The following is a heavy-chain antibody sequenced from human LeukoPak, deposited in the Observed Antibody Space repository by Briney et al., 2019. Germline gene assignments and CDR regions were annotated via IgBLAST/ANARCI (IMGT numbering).Heavy chain of an antibody. Sequence: GGSLRLSCATSGFTFSNAWMSWVRQAPGKGLEWVGRIKSKTDGGTTDYAAPVKGRFTISRDDSKNTLYLQMNSLKTEDTAVYYCTTGLGAVAGTYYFDYWGQGTLVTVSS. CDR2: IKSKTDGGTT. V-gene: IGHV3-15*01. J-gene: IGHJ4*02. CDR1: GFTFSNAW. CDR3: TTGLGAVAGTYYFDY. D-gene: IGHD6-19*01.